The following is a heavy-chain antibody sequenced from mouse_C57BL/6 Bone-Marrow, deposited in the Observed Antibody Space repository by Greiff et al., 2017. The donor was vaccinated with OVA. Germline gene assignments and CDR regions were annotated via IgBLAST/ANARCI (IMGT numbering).Heavy chain of an antibody. CDR1: GFTFSSYG. D-gene: IGHD1-1*01. CDR2: ISSGGSYT. CDR3: ARQDGSSYSY. Sequence: EVHLVESGGDLVKPGGSLTLSCAASGFTFSSYGMSWVRQTPDKRLEWVATISSGGSYTYYPDSVKGRFTISRDTAKNTLYLQMSSLKSEDTAMYYCARQDGSSYSYGGQGTTLTVSS. V-gene: IGHV5-6*01. J-gene: IGHJ2*01.